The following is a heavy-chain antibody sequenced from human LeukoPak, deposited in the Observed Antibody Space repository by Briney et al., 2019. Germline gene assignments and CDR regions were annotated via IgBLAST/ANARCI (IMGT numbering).Heavy chain of an antibody. D-gene: IGHD3-10*01. Sequence: SETLSLTCAVYGGSFSGYYWSWIRQPPGKGLEWIGEINHSGSTNYNPSLKSRVTISVDTSKNQFSLKLSSVTAADTAVYYCARRRRITMVRGVIPDAFDIWGQGTMVTVSS. CDR3: ARRRRITMVRGVIPDAFDI. CDR2: INHSGST. CDR1: GGSFSGYY. V-gene: IGHV4-34*01. J-gene: IGHJ3*02.